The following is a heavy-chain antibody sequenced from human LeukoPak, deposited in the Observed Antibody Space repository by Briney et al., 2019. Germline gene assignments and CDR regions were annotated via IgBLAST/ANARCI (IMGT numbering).Heavy chain of an antibody. CDR1: GGSISSGGYY. CDR3: AREPAKEYSSSSYYYYYMDV. Sequence: SQTLSLTCTVSGGSISSGGYYWSWIRQHPGKGLEWIGYIYYSGSTYYNPSLKSRVTISVDTSKNQFSLKLSSVTAADTAVYYCAREPAKEYSSSSYYYYYMDVWGKGTTVTVSS. D-gene: IGHD6-6*01. J-gene: IGHJ6*03. CDR2: IYYSGST. V-gene: IGHV4-31*03.